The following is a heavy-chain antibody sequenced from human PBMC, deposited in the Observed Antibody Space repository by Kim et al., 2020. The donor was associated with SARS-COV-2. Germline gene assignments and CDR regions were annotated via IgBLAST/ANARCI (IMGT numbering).Heavy chain of an antibody. CDR3: ARGEVVVAATFDYFDY. J-gene: IGHJ4*02. V-gene: IGHV4-59*09. D-gene: IGHD2-15*01. Sequence: HKSRVTISVDTSKNQFSLKLSSVTAADTAVYYCARGEVVVAATFDYFDYWGQGTLVTVSS.